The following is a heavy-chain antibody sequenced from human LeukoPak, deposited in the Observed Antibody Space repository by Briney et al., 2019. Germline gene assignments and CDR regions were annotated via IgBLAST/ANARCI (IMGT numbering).Heavy chain of an antibody. D-gene: IGHD6-13*01. CDR2: IHYSGST. V-gene: IGHV4-39*01. Sequence: SETLSLTCTVSGASVSATNYYWGWIRQPPGKGLEWIGSIHYSGSTNYNPSLKSRVTISVDTSKNQFSLKLSSVTAADTAVYYCASGLSIAAATYWGQGTLVTVSS. CDR1: GASVSATNYY. J-gene: IGHJ4*02. CDR3: ASGLSIAAATY.